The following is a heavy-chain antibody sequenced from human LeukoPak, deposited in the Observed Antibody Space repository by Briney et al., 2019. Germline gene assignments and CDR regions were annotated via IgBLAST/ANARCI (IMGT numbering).Heavy chain of an antibody. CDR1: GFTFSRYW. CDR3: AKDMAAYYYASGNIDY. Sequence: PGGSLRLSCAASGFTFSRYWMTWVRQAPGKGLEWVANIKQDGSEKYYVDSVKGRFTISRDNSKNSLYLQMNSLRAEDTALYYCAKDMAAYYYASGNIDYWGQGTLVTVSS. CDR2: IKQDGSEK. V-gene: IGHV3-7*03. J-gene: IGHJ4*02. D-gene: IGHD3-10*01.